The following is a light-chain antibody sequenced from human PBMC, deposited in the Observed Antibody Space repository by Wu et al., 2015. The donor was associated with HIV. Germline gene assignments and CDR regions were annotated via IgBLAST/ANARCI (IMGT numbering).Light chain of an antibody. CDR3: QQYNNWPPXT. CDR2: GTS. Sequence: EIVMTQSPATLSVSPGERATLSCRASQSINNNLAWYQQKPGQTPRLLIYGTSTRATDIPARFSGSGSGTEFTLTISSLQSEDFAVYYCQQYNNWPPXTFGGGTKVEIK. V-gene: IGKV3-15*01. J-gene: IGKJ4*01. CDR1: QSINNN.